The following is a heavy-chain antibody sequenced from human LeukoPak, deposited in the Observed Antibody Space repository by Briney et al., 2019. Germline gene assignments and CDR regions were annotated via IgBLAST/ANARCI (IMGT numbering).Heavy chain of an antibody. Sequence: SETLSLTCAVSGGSISSGDYSWSWLRQPPGSGLEWIGYIWHSGHTNYNPSLRSRVTISLARSNSQFSLKLSSVIAADTAVYYCAKASDSSGSRAFDYWGQGTLVTVSS. CDR1: GGSISSGDYS. CDR3: AKASDSSGSRAFDY. D-gene: IGHD3-22*01. CDR2: IWHSGHT. V-gene: IGHV4-30-2*01. J-gene: IGHJ4*02.